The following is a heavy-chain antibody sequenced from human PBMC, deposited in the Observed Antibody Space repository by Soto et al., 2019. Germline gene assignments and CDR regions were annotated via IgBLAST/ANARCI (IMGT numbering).Heavy chain of an antibody. D-gene: IGHD3-22*01. CDR3: ARLRHSSGYYCDYDYYYGMDV. V-gene: IGHV4-4*02. Sequence: SETLSLTCAVSGGSISSSTWRRWFRQPPGKGPEWIGEIYHSGSTNYNPSLKSRVTISVDKSKNQFSLKLSSGTAPDTAVYYCARLRHSSGYYCDYDYYYGMDVWGQGTTVTV. CDR1: GGSISSSTW. CDR2: IYHSGST. J-gene: IGHJ6*02.